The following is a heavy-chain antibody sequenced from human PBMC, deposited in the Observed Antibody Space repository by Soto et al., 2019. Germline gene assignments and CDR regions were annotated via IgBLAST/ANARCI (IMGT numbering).Heavy chain of an antibody. CDR3: ARGPYHTAMVY. CDR2: INHSGST. CDR1: GGSFSGYY. D-gene: IGHD5-18*01. J-gene: IGHJ4*02. V-gene: IGHV4-34*01. Sequence: SETLSLTCAVYGGSFSGYYWSWIRQPPGKGLEWIGEINHSGSTNYNPSLKSRVTISVDTSKNQFSLKLSSVTAADTAVYYCARGPYHTAMVYWGQGTLVTVSS.